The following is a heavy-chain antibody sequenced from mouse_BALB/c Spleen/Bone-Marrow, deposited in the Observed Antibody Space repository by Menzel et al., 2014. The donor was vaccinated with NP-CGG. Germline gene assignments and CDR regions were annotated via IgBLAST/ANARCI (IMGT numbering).Heavy chain of an antibody. J-gene: IGHJ3*01. Sequence: DVKLVESGGGLVKSGGSLKLSCAASGFTFSNYGMSWVRQTPEKRLEWVATISGGGSYTFYSDSVKGRFTISRENAKNNLYLQLSSLRSEDTALYYCARHAYYDQTEVSFVYWGQGTLVTVSA. CDR2: ISGGGSYT. CDR1: GFTFSNYG. CDR3: ARHAYYDQTEVSFVY. V-gene: IGHV5-9-2*01. D-gene: IGHD2-4*01.